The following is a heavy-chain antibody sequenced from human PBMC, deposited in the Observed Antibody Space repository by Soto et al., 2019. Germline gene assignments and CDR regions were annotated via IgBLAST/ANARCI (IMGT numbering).Heavy chain of an antibody. V-gene: IGHV4-59*08. CDR3: ARGHYDFWSGYFATIDF. J-gene: IGHJ4*02. CDR2: IHYSGNT. D-gene: IGHD3-3*01. CDR1: GGSISNYY. Sequence: LSLTCTVSGGSISNYYWSWIRQPPGKGLEWIGYIHYSGNTKYNPSLKSRVTISSDTSKDQFSLKLTSMTAADTAVYYCARGHYDFWSGYFATIDFWGRGTLVTVSS.